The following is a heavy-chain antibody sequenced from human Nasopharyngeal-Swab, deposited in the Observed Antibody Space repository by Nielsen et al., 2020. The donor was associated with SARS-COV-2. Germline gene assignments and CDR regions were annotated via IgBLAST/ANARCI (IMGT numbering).Heavy chain of an antibody. CDR1: GFTFSSYG. CDR3: ARTSIAGKAFDY. CDR2: MWYDGTNK. Sequence: GGSLRLSCAAPGFTFSSYGMHWVRQAPGKGLEWVAVMWYDGTNKYYADSVKGRFTISRDNSKNTLYLQMNSLRAEDTAVYYCARTSIAGKAFDYWGQGTLVTVSS. V-gene: IGHV3-33*01. D-gene: IGHD6-6*01. J-gene: IGHJ4*02.